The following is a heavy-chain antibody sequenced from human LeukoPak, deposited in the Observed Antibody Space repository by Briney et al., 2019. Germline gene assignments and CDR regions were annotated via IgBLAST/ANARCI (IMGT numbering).Heavy chain of an antibody. CDR2: ISYDGSNK. CDR3: AKSYGSGSYFYYYGMDV. CDR1: GFTFSSYA. D-gene: IGHD3-10*01. J-gene: IGHJ6*02. Sequence: GGSLRLSCAASGFTFSSYAMHWVRQAPGKGLEWVAVISYDGSNKYYADSVKGRFTISRDNSKNTLYVQMNSLRAEDTAVYYCAKSYGSGSYFYYYGMDVWGQGTTVTVSS. V-gene: IGHV3-30-3*02.